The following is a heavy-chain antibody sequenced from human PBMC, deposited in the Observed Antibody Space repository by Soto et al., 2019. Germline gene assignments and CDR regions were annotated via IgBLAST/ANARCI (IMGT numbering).Heavy chain of an antibody. D-gene: IGHD3-22*01. Sequence: PGGSLRLSCAASGFIFDNYAMHWVRQAPGKGLEWVSGISWNSGNVGYADSVKGRFAISRDNAENSLYLQMNSLRPEDTALYYCAKDTGDSSGYYYYYYYGMDVWGQVTTVTVSS. V-gene: IGHV3-9*01. CDR2: ISWNSGNV. CDR1: GFIFDNYA. CDR3: AKDTGDSSGYYYYYYYGMDV. J-gene: IGHJ6*02.